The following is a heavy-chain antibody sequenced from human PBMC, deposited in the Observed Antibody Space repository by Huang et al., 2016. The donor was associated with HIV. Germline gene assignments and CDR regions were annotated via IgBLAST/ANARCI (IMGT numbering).Heavy chain of an antibody. CDR1: GGTFSKYA. J-gene: IGHJ4*02. CDR2: VSPMFGSP. D-gene: IGHD4-17*01. CDR3: ARGQLGSYGDYDVLY. Sequence: QVQLVQSGAEVKTPGSSVKVSCKASGGTFSKYAISWVRQAPGQGLEWMGGVSPMFGSPNDARKFQGRVTITADDSTITTYVEVSSLRSEDTALYYCARGQLGSYGDYDVLYWGQGTLVTVSS. V-gene: IGHV1-69*13.